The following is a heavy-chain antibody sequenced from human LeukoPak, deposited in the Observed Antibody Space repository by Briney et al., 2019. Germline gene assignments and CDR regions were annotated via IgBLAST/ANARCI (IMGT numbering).Heavy chain of an antibody. J-gene: IGHJ4*02. CDR3: ARDDGSGIDY. CDR2: ISSSSSYI. V-gene: IGHV3-21*01. Sequence: GGSLRLSCAASGFTFSSYSMNWVRHAPGKGLEWVSSISSSSSYIYYADSVKGRFTISRDNAKNSLYLQMNNLRAEDTAVYYCARDDGSGIDYWGQGTLVTVSS. D-gene: IGHD3-10*01. CDR1: GFTFSSYS.